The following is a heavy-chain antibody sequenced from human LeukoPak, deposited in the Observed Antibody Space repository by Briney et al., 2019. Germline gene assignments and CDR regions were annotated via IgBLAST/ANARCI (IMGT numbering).Heavy chain of an antibody. CDR1: GFTFSSYG. CDR3: ARDRFYYGSGSRWVDY. V-gene: IGHV3-33*01. J-gene: IGHJ4*02. CDR2: IWYDGSNK. D-gene: IGHD3-10*01. Sequence: GRSLRLSCAASGFTFSSYGMHWVRQAPGKGLEGVAVIWYDGSNKYYADSVKGRFTISRDNSKNTLYLQMNSLRAEDTAVYYCARDRFYYGSGSRWVDYWGQGTLVTISS.